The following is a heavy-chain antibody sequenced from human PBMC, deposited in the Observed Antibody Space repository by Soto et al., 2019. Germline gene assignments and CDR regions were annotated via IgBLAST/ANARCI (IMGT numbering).Heavy chain of an antibody. Sequence: PVGSLRLSCAASGFCFSTSQMDWVRQAPGKGLEWVAYINDNSRAIYYADSVKGRFTISRDNAKNSLFLQMNSLRGEDTAGYYWAKDYTGLDIGFWGQGCPGTVCS. CDR1: GFCFSTSQ. CDR2: INDNSRAI. V-gene: IGHV3-48*03. CDR3: AKDYTGLDIGF. D-gene: IGHD2-2*03. J-gene: IGHJ4*03.